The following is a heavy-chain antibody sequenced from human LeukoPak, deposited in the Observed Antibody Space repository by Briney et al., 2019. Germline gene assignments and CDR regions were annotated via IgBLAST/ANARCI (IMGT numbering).Heavy chain of an antibody. CDR1: GYTFTSYG. J-gene: IGHJ6*03. Sequence: ASVKVSCKASGYTFTSYGISWVRQAPGQGLEWMGWISAYNGNTNYAQKLQGRVTMTTDTSTSTAYMELRSLRSDDTAVYYCARAPYCSSTSCYSFYYYYMDVWGKGTTVTVSS. CDR2: ISAYNGNT. D-gene: IGHD2-2*02. V-gene: IGHV1-18*01. CDR3: ARAPYCSSTSCYSFYYYYMDV.